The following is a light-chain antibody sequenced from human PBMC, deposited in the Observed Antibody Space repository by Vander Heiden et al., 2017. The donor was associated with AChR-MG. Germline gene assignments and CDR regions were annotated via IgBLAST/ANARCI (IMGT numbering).Light chain of an antibody. J-gene: IGKJ2*01. CDR1: HSISYW. CDR3: QQYDPSSPYT. CDR2: KAT. V-gene: IGKV1-5*03. Sequence: IQLTQSPSTLSASVGERVTSTCRASHSISYWLAWYQMKPGKAPKALIYKATSLQSGVPSRFSGSGSGTEFSLTISGLQPDDFGTYYCQQYDPSSPYTFGQGTRVEAK.